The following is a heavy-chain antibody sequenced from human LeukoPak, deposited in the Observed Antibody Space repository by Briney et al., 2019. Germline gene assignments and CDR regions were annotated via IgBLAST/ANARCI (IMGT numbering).Heavy chain of an antibody. CDR3: AREYCSSTSCFPEMDWFDP. CDR1: GGSISSGSYY. J-gene: IGHJ5*02. V-gene: IGHV4-61*02. CDR2: IYTSGST. D-gene: IGHD2-2*01. Sequence: PSETLSLTCTVSGGSISSGSYYWSRIRQPAGKGLEWIGRIYTSGSTNYNPSLKSRVTISVDTSKNQFSLKLSSVTAADTAVYYCAREYCSSTSCFPEMDWFDPWGQGTLVTVSS.